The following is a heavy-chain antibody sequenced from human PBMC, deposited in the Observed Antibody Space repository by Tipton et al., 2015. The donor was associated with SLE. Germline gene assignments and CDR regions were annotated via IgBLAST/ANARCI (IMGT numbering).Heavy chain of an antibody. J-gene: IGHJ6*02. D-gene: IGHD3-16*01. CDR3: ARGGEIPDYYGMDV. Sequence: TLSLTCTVSGYSISSDYYWGWIRQPPGKGLEWIGSIYHSGSTYHNPSLKSRVTISVDTSKNQFSLKLSSVTAADTAVYYCARGGEIPDYYGMDVWGQGTTVTVSS. V-gene: IGHV4-38-2*02. CDR2: IYHSGST. CDR1: GYSISSDYY.